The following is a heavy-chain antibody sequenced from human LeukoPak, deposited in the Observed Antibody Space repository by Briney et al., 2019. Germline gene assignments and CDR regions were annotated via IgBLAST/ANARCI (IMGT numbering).Heavy chain of an antibody. CDR2: ISDGGAT. CDR1: GGSIIDYY. J-gene: IGHJ5*01. D-gene: IGHD3-10*01. V-gene: IGHV4-4*07. Sequence: SETLSLTCTVSGGSIIDYYWNWIRQSAGKGLECIGCISDGGATSYNPSLQSRITMSVDTSKNQFALHLAAVTAADTAIYYCAREILVPGVNLVNWFDSWGQGFLVTVSS. CDR3: AREILVPGVNLVNWFDS.